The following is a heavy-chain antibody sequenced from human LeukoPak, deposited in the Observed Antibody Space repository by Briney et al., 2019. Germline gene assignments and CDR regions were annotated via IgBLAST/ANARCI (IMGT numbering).Heavy chain of an antibody. CDR3: SNYYDSSGDSTLTDY. CDR2: IKSKTDGGTT. J-gene: IGHJ4*02. V-gene: IGHV3-15*01. D-gene: IGHD3-22*01. CDR1: GTTFSNAW. Sequence: GGSLRLSCVASGTTFSNAWMSWVRQAPGKGLEWVGRIKSKTDGGTTDYAAPVKGRFTISRDDSKNTLYLQMNSLKTEDTAVYYCSNYYDSSGDSTLTDYWGQGTLVTVSS.